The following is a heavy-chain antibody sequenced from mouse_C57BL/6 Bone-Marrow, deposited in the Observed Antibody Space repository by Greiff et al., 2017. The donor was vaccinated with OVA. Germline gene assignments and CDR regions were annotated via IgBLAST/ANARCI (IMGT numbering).Heavy chain of an antibody. D-gene: IGHD1-1*02. CDR1: GFTFSDYY. CDR2: ISNGGGST. Sequence: EVQGVESGGGLVQPGGSLKLSCAASGFTFSDYYMYWVRQTPEKRLEWVAYISNGGGSTYYPDTVKGRFTISRDNAKNTLYLQMSRLKSEDTAMYYCARQGLFFAYWGQGTLVTVSA. CDR3: ARQGLFFAY. J-gene: IGHJ3*01. V-gene: IGHV5-12*01.